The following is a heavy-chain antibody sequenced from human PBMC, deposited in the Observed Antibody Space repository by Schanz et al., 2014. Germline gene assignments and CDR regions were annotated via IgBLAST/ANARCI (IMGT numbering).Heavy chain of an antibody. D-gene: IGHD2-2*03. CDR3: AKSGYCRSTSCYQYNYYGLDV. CDR2: INPNSADT. CDR1: GYTFTSYD. J-gene: IGHJ6*02. V-gene: IGHV1-8*01. Sequence: QVQLVQSGAEVKKPGASVKVSCKASGYTFTSYDINWVRQATGQGLEWMGWINPNSADTGSAQKFQGRGTMTRDTSISTAYMELSSLRSEATAVYYCAKSGYCRSTSCYQYNYYGLDVWGQGTTVTVSS.